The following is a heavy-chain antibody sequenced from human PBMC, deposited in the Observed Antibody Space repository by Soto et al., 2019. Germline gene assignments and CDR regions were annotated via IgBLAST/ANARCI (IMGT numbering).Heavy chain of an antibody. Sequence: QVQLVQSGAEVKKPGASVKVSCKASGYTFTNYGISWVRQAPGQGLEWMGWISAYNGNTKYAQKLQGRVTMTTDTATSTAFMERRSLRSDATAVYYCARGVGSGSYYNQYNWFDPWGQGTLVTVSS. D-gene: IGHD3-10*01. CDR1: GYTFTNYG. J-gene: IGHJ5*02. CDR3: ARGVGSGSYYNQYNWFDP. CDR2: ISAYNGNT. V-gene: IGHV1-18*01.